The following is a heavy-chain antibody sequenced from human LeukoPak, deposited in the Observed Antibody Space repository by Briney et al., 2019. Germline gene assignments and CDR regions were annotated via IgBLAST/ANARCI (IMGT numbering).Heavy chain of an antibody. V-gene: IGHV4-31*03. J-gene: IGHJ3*02. CDR1: GGSISSGGYY. CDR2: IYYSGST. CDR3: ARDLRCDDDWSCDAFDI. Sequence: PSETLSLTCTVSGGSISSGGYYWSWIRQHPGKGLEWIGYIYYSGSTYYNPSLKSRVTISVDTSKNQFSLKLSSVTAADTAVYYCARDLRCDDDWSCDAFDIWGQGTMVTVSS. D-gene: IGHD3-9*01.